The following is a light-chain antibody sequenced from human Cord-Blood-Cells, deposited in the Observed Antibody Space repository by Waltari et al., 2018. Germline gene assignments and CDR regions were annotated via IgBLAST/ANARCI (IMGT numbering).Light chain of an antibody. J-gene: IGLJ2*01. CDR1: SLRSYY. CDR2: GKN. CDR3: NSRDSSGNHVV. V-gene: IGLV3-19*01. Sequence: SSELTQDPAVSVALGQTVRIRCQGDSLRSYYASWYQQKPGQAPVLVIYGKNNRASGIPDPLSGSSSGNTASLTITGDQAEDEADYYCNSRDSSGNHVVFGGGTKLPVL.